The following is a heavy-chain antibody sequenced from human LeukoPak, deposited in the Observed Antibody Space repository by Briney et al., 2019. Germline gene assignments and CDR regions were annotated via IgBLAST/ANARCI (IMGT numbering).Heavy chain of an antibody. CDR3: GGGPQYGGGFSF. CDR1: GFTFTSYE. V-gene: IGHV3-48*03. Sequence: GGSLRLSCAASGFTFTSYEMAWVRQAPGMGPEFISYISNSGSPIKYGNAVKGRFTISRDDSKNSAYLQMDSLRAEDTAGFFCGGGPQYGGGFSFWGQGTLVTVSP. J-gene: IGHJ1*01. D-gene: IGHD1-26*01. CDR2: ISNSGSPI.